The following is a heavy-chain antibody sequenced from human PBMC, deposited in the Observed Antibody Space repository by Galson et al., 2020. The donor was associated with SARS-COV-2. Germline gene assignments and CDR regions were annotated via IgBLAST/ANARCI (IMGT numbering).Heavy chain of an antibody. CDR2: IYPGDSDT. V-gene: IGHV5-51*01. Sequence: GESLKISCKGSGYSFTSYWIGWVRQMPGKGLEWMGIIYPGDSDTRYSPSFQGQVTISANKSISTAYLQWSSLKASDTAMYYCARHVGAAPYGDYVLVAFDIWGQGTMVTVSS. CDR3: ARHVGAAPYGDYVLVAFDI. D-gene: IGHD4-17*01. CDR1: GYSFTSYW. J-gene: IGHJ3*02.